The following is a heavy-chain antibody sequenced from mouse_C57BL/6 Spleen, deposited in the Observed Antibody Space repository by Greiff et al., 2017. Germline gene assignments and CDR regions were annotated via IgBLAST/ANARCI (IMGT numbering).Heavy chain of an antibody. D-gene: IGHD2-9*01. CDR2: IDPEDGDT. V-gene: IGHV14-1*01. CDR1: GFNIKDYY. CDR3: TPSMVTGASYAMDY. J-gene: IGHJ4*01. Sequence: EVKLQESGAELVRPGASVKLSCTASGFNIKDYYMHWVKQRPEQGLEWIGRIDPEDGDTEYAPKFQGKATMTADTSSNTAYLQLSSLTSEDTAVYYCTPSMVTGASYAMDYWGQGTSVTVSS.